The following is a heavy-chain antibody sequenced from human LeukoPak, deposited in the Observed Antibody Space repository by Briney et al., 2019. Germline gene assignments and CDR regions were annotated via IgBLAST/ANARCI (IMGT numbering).Heavy chain of an antibody. CDR2: INSDGSST. J-gene: IGHJ4*02. V-gene: IGHV3-74*01. D-gene: IGHD1-14*01. Sequence: GGSLRLSCAASGFTFSSHWMHWVRQAPGKGLVWVSRINSDGSSTSYADSVKGRFTISRDNAKNTLYLRMNSLRAEDTAVYYCAKDIEPPGLFLDSWGRGTLVTVSS. CDR3: AKDIEPPGLFLDS. CDR1: GFTFSSHW.